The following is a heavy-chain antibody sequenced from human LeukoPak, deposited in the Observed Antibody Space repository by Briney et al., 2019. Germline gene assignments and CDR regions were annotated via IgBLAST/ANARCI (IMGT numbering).Heavy chain of an antibody. Sequence: GGSLTLLCGPSGFTLCRNYKSCVRDARGRGLEWVSVIYSGGSTYTADSVKGGFTPSRQDSKNTLYLQMNSLRAEDTAVYYFAREMMHTGGYRTSDYWGQGTLVTVSS. CDR2: IYSGGST. J-gene: IGHJ4*02. V-gene: IGHV3-53*04. D-gene: IGHD5-12*01. CDR1: GFTLCRNY. CDR3: AREMMHTGGYRTSDY.